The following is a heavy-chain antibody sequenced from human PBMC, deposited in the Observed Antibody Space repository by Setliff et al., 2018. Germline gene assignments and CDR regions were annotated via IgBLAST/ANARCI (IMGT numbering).Heavy chain of an antibody. CDR1: GYTFTDYY. CDR3: ARVDCSSTSCYAGIYYYYMDV. V-gene: IGHV1-69-2*01. Sequence: ASVKVSCKASGYTFTDYYMHWVQQAPGKGLEWMGRVDPEDGHTKYAEKFQGRITISADMSLDIAHMELGSLTSEDTAVYYCARVDCSSTSCYAGIYYYYMDVWGKGTTVTVSS. J-gene: IGHJ6*03. D-gene: IGHD2-2*01. CDR2: VDPEDGHT.